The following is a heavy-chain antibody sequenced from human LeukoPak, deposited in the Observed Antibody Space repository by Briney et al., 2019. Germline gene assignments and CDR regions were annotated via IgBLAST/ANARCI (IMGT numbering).Heavy chain of an antibody. CDR1: GYTFTSYD. CDR2: MNPNSGNT. D-gene: IGHD2-2*01. J-gene: IGHJ6*03. V-gene: IGHV1-8*01. CDR3: ARGRGYQLPTGSLSPRKNDKYYYYYYMDV. Sequence: GASVKVSCKASGYTFTSYDINWVRQATGQGLEWMGWMNPNSGNTGYAQKFQGRVTMTRNTSISTAYMELSSLRSEDTAVYYCARGRGYQLPTGSLSPRKNDKYYYYYYMDVWGKGTTVTVSS.